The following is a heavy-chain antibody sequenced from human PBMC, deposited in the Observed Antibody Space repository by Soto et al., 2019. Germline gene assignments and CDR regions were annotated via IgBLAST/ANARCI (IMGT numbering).Heavy chain of an antibody. CDR2: ISRTSINI. CDR1: GFNFSRHE. CDR3: AREDDYGDYAFDY. V-gene: IGHV3-48*03. J-gene: IGHJ4*02. Sequence: EVHLVESGGGLVQPGGSLILSCATSGFNFSRHEMSWVRQAPGKGLEWVSYISRTSINIYYAESVQGRFTVSRDNAKNSLHLHMNSLRAEDTAVYFCAREDDYGDYAFDYWGQGAQVTVSS. D-gene: IGHD4-17*01.